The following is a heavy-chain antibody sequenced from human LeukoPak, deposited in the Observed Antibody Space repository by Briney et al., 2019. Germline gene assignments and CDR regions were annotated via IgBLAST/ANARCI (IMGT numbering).Heavy chain of an antibody. Sequence: PGRSLRLSCAASGFTFSSYGMHWVRQAPGKGLEWVAVIWYDGSNKYYADSVKGRFTISRDNSKNTLYLQMNSLRAEDTAVYYCARTRDGYSVFFDYWGQGTLVTVSS. CDR3: ARTRDGYSVFFDY. J-gene: IGHJ4*02. V-gene: IGHV3-33*01. CDR2: IWYDGSNK. CDR1: GFTFSSYG. D-gene: IGHD5-24*01.